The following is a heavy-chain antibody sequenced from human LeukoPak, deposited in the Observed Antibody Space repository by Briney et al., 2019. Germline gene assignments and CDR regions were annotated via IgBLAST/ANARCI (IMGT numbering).Heavy chain of an antibody. CDR3: ARVPGYSGYDYWYYFDY. Sequence: SVKVSCKASGGTFSSYAISWVRQASGQGLEWMGGIIPIFGTANYAQKFQGRVTITADESTSTAYMELSSLRSEDTAVYYCARVPGYSGYDYWYYFDYWGQGTLVTVSS. J-gene: IGHJ4*02. D-gene: IGHD5-12*01. CDR2: IIPIFGTA. CDR1: GGTFSSYA. V-gene: IGHV1-69*01.